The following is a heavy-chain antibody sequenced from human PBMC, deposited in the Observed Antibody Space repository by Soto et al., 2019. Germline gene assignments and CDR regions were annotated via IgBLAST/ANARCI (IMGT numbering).Heavy chain of an antibody. CDR3: ARAVYSNHVY. CDR2: ISNSGST. CDR1: GASISSGSYY. J-gene: IGHJ4*02. D-gene: IGHD4-4*01. V-gene: IGHV4-31*03. Sequence: SQTLSLTCTVSGASISSGSYYWSWIRQLPGKGPEWIGYISNSGSTYYNPSLKSRVTISVDTSKNQFSLRVSSVTAADTAVYYCARAVYSNHVYWGQGTLVTVSS.